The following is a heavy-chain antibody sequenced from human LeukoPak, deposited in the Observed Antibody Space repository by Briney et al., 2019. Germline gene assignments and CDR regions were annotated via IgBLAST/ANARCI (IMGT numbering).Heavy chain of an antibody. CDR2: ISGSVVST. Sequence: PGGSLRLSCAASGFTFSRIAMRWVRQAPGKGLDWVSSISGSVVSTYYADSVKSLFTISRDNSKNTLYLQMNNLRDEDTAVYYCVPHDFESVDYWGQGTLVTVSS. CDR1: GFTFSRIA. V-gene: IGHV3-23*01. J-gene: IGHJ4*02. CDR3: VPHDFESVDY. D-gene: IGHD1-1*01.